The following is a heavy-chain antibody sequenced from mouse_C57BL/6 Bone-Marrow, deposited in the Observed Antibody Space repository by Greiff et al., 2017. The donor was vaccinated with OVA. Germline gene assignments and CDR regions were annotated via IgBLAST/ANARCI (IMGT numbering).Heavy chain of an antibody. Sequence: VQLQQSGPGLVQPSQSLSITCTVSGFSLTSYGVHWVRQSPGKGLEWLGVIWSGGSTDYNAAFISRLSICKDNSKSQVFVKMNSLQADDTAIYYCARGLRTLFAYWGQGTLVTVAA. J-gene: IGHJ3*01. V-gene: IGHV2-2*01. D-gene: IGHD1-1*01. CDR2: IWSGGST. CDR1: GFSLTSYG. CDR3: ARGLRTLFAY.